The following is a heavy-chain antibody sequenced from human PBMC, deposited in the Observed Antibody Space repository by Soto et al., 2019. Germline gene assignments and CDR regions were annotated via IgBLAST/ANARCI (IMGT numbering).Heavy chain of an antibody. CDR1: GFTFSSYS. J-gene: IGHJ6*02. CDR2: IKSKTDGGTT. Sequence: PGGSLRLSCAASGFTFSSYSMNWVRQAPGKGLEWVGRIKSKTDGGTTDYAAPVKGRFTISRDDSKNTLYLQMNSLKTEDTAVYYCTTDPYGWYPLYGMDVWGQGTTVTVSS. D-gene: IGHD6-19*01. CDR3: TTDPYGWYPLYGMDV. V-gene: IGHV3-15*07.